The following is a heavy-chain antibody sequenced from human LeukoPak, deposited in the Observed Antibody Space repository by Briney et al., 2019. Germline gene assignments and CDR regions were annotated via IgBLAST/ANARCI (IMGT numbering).Heavy chain of an antibody. Sequence: GRSLRLSCAASGFTFSSYAMHWVRQAPGKGLEWVAVISYDGSNKYYADSVKGRFTISRDNSKNTLYLQMNSLRAEDTAVYYCASGSGSYYNYNWFDPWGQGTLVTVSS. J-gene: IGHJ5*02. D-gene: IGHD3-10*01. CDR3: ASGSGSYYNYNWFDP. V-gene: IGHV3-30*04. CDR1: GFTFSSYA. CDR2: ISYDGSNK.